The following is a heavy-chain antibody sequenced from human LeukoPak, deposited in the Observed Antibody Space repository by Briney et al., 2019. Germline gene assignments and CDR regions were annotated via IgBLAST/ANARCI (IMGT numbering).Heavy chain of an antibody. V-gene: IGHV4-39*07. J-gene: IGHJ5*02. CDR3: ARAFSTRVAGINWFDP. Sequence: PSETLSLTCTVSSGSISTSNYYWGWVRQPPGKALEWIGNIFYSGSTYYSPSLKSRVTISLDTSRNQFSLKLTSVTAADTAVYYCARAFSTRVAGINWFDPWGQGTLVTVSS. CDR2: IFYSGST. D-gene: IGHD6-19*01. CDR1: SGSISTSNYY.